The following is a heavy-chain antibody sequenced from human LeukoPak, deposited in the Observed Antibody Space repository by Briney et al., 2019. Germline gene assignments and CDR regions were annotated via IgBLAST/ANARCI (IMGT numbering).Heavy chain of an antibody. CDR1: GFTFSTYA. CDR3: AKVGGVVTNLYYFDY. CDR2: FSGSGGNT. Sequence: GGSLRLSCAASGFTFSTYAMSWVRQAPGKGLEWVSAFSGSGGNTYYADSVKGRFTISRDNSKNTLYLQMNSLRAEDTAVYYCAKVGGVVTNLYYFDYWGQGTLVTVSS. J-gene: IGHJ4*02. D-gene: IGHD3-3*01. V-gene: IGHV3-23*01.